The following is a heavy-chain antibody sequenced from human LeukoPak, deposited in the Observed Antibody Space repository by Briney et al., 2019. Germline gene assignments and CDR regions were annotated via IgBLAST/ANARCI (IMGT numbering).Heavy chain of an antibody. D-gene: IGHD3-9*01. V-gene: IGHV4-59*08. Sequence: SETLSLTCTVSGGSISSYYWSWIRQPPGKGLEWIGYIYYSGSTNYNPSLKSRVTISVDTSKNQFSLKLSSVTAADTAVYYCARQGLVTFDYWGQGTLVTVSS. J-gene: IGHJ4*02. CDR1: GGSISSYY. CDR2: IYYSGST. CDR3: ARQGLVTFDY.